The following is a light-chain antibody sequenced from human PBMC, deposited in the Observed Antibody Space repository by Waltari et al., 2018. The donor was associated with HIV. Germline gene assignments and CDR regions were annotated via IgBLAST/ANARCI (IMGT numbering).Light chain of an antibody. V-gene: IGLV2-14*01. CDR2: DVS. CDR1: SSDVGGYNS. J-gene: IGLJ3*02. CDR3: SSYTSSSTLWV. Sequence: QSALTQPASVSGSPGQSITIPCTGTSSDVGGYNSVSWYQQHPGKAPKLMIYDVSNRPSGVSNRFSGSKSGNTASLTISGLQAEDEADYYCSSYTSSSTLWVFGGGTKLTVL.